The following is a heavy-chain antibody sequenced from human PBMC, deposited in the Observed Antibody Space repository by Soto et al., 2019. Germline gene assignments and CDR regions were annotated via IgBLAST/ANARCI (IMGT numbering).Heavy chain of an antibody. CDR2: VSPSGENT. D-gene: IGHD2-21*02. CDR1: GFTFNSYG. Sequence: EVQLLESGGGLVQPGGSLRLSCAASGFTFNSYGMSWVRQAPGKGLEWVAVVSPSGENTNYADSVKGRFTISRDNSNNTVNLQMNSMGAEETDISFCAKTGVGDYDYWRPGALVTVSS. V-gene: IGHV3-23*01. J-gene: IGHJ4*02. CDR3: AKTGVGDYDY.